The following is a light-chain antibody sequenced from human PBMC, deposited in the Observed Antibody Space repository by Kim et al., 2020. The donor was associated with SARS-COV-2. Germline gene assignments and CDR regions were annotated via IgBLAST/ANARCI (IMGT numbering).Light chain of an antibody. CDR2: YDS. V-gene: IGLV3-21*04. Sequence: SYELTQPPSVSVAPGKTARITCGGNNIGSKSVHWYQQKPGQAPVLVIYYDSDRPSGIPERFSGSNSGNTATLTISRVEAGDEAGYYCQVWDKSSYPPGVFGGGTQLTVL. J-gene: IGLJ2*01. CDR3: QVWDKSSYPPGV. CDR1: NIGSKS.